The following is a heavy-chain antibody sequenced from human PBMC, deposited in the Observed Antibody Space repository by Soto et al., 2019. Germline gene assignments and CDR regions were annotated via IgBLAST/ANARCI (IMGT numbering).Heavy chain of an antibody. CDR2: IYHSGST. V-gene: IGHV4-30-2*01. CDR1: GGSISSGGYS. CDR3: ARAVRIYDFWSGYLLYGMDV. J-gene: IGHJ6*02. D-gene: IGHD3-3*01. Sequence: PSETLSLTCAVSGGSISSGGYSWSWIRQPPGKGLEWIGYIYHSGSTYYNPSLKSRVTISVDRSKNQFSLKLSSVTAADTAVYYCARAVRIYDFWSGYLLYGMDVWGQGTTVTVSS.